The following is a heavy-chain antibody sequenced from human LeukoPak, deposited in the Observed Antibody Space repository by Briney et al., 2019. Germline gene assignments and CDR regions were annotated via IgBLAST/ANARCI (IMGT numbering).Heavy chain of an antibody. Sequence: GRSLRLSCAASGFTFDDYAMDWVRQAPGEGLEWVSGISWNSGSIGYADSVKGRFTISRDNAKTSLYLQMNRMRAEDTALYYCARGMDFWSGYADYWGQGTLVTVSS. J-gene: IGHJ4*02. D-gene: IGHD3-3*01. CDR2: ISWNSGSI. CDR1: GFTFDDYA. CDR3: ARGMDFWSGYADY. V-gene: IGHV3-9*01.